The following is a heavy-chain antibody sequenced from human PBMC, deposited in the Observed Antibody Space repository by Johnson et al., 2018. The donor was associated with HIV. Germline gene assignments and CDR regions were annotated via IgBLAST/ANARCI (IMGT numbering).Heavy chain of an antibody. D-gene: IGHD1-26*01. J-gene: IGHJ3*02. V-gene: IGHV3-30-3*01. Sequence: QEQLVESGGGVVQPGRSLRLSCAASGFTFRDYAMHWVRQAPGKGLEWVTVISYDGSNEYYADSVKGRFTISRDNSKNTLYLQMNSLRTEDTAVYYCARALGVGATADDAFDICGQGTMVTVSS. CDR1: GFTFRDYA. CDR3: ARALGVGATADDAFDI. CDR2: ISYDGSNE.